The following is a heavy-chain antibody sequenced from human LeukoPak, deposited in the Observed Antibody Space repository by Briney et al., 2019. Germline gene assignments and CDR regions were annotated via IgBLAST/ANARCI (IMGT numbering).Heavy chain of an antibody. Sequence: SETLSLTCTVSGGSISSYYWSWIRQPPGKRLEWIGYIYYSGSTNYNPSLRSRVTISVDTSKNQFSLKLSSVTAADTAVYYCARLRVRGYGYGPWEGPTWLDYWGQGTLVTVSS. V-gene: IGHV4-59*12. CDR1: GGSISSYY. CDR2: IYYSGST. J-gene: IGHJ4*02. CDR3: ARLRVRGYGYGPWEGPTWLDY. D-gene: IGHD5-18*01.